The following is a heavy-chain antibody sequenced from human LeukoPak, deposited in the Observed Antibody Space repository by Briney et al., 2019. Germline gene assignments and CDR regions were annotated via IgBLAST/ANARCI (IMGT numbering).Heavy chain of an antibody. Sequence: TGGSLRLSCAASGFTFSSYAMSWVRQAPGKGLEWVSAISGSGGSTYYADSVKGRFTISRDNSKNTLYLQMNSLRAEDTAVYYCARDVRFGELRDYWGQGTLVTVSS. CDR1: GFTFSSYA. CDR2: ISGSGGST. J-gene: IGHJ4*02. CDR3: ARDVRFGELRDY. V-gene: IGHV3-23*01. D-gene: IGHD3-10*01.